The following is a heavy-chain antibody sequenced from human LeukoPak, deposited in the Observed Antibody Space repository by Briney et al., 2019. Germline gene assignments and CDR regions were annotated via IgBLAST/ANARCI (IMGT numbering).Heavy chain of an antibody. CDR3: ARSYSSSSGGLYYFDY. CDR1: GFTVSSNY. V-gene: IGHV3-53*01. J-gene: IGHJ4*02. CDR2: IYSGGST. Sequence: HSGGSLRLSCAASGFTVSSNYMSWVRQAPGKGLEWVSVIYSGGSTYYSDSVQGRFTISRDTSKNTLYLQMNSLRAEDTAVYYCARSYSSSSGGLYYFDYWGQGTLVTVSS. D-gene: IGHD6-6*01.